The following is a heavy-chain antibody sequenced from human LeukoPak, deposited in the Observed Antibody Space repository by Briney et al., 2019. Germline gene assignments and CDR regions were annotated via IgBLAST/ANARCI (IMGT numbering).Heavy chain of an antibody. CDR3: AAAGGFDY. V-gene: IGHV3-48*02. J-gene: IGHJ4*02. Sequence: PGGSLRPSCAASGFFFRTSGMSWVRQAPGKGLEWVSYIGSSSSPIYYADSVKGRFTISRDNAKSALYLQMNSLRDEDTAVYYCAAAGGFDYWGQGTLVTVSS. D-gene: IGHD3-10*01. CDR2: IGSSSSPI. CDR1: GFFFRTSG.